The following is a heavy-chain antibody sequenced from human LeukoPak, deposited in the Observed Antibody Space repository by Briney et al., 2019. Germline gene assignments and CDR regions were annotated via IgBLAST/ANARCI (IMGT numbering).Heavy chain of an antibody. D-gene: IGHD2-15*01. V-gene: IGHV4-59*02. Sequence: SETLSLTCTVFGDSVTGYYLNWVRQPPGKGLEWIGHIYKIGTTNYNPSLKSRLTISADTSKDQFSLKLRSVTAADTAVYYCVIGVGWQPDYWGQGALVTVSS. CDR1: GDSVTGYY. CDR2: IYKIGTT. CDR3: VIGVGWQPDY. J-gene: IGHJ4*02.